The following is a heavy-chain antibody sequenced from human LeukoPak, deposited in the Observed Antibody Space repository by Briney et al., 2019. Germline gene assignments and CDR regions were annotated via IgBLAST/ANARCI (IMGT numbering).Heavy chain of an antibody. V-gene: IGHV3-15*01. J-gene: IGHJ5*02. D-gene: IGHD2-2*01. CDR2: IKSKTDGGTT. CDR3: TTGYCSSTSCYS. Sequence: GGSLRLSCAASGFTFSSYAMNWVRQAPGKGLEWVGRIKSKTDGGTTDYAAPVKGRFTISRDDSKNTLYLQMNSLKTEDTAVYYCTTGYCSSTSCYSWGQGTLVTVSS. CDR1: GFTFSSYA.